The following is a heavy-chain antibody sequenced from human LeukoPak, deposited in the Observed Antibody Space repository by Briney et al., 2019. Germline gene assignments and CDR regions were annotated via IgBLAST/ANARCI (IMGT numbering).Heavy chain of an antibody. J-gene: IGHJ4*02. CDR3: APRAFGGVIDNDY. D-gene: IGHD3-16*02. CDR2: IYHSGST. Sequence: PSETLSLTCTVSGYSISSGYYWGWIRQPPGKGLEWIGSIYHSGSTYYNPSLKSRVTISVDTSKNQFSLKLSSVTAADTAVYYCAPRAFGGVIDNDYWGQGTLVTVSS. CDR1: GYSISSGYY. V-gene: IGHV4-38-2*02.